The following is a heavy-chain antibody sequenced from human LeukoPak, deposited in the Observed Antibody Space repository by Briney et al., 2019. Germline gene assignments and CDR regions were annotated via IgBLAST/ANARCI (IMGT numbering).Heavy chain of an antibody. CDR3: ARDTNDYGDYGLLFDY. CDR2: ISAYNGNT. V-gene: IGHV1-18*01. CDR1: GGTFSSYG. D-gene: IGHD4-17*01. Sequence: GASVKVSCKASGGTFSSYGISWVRQAPGQGLEWMGWISAYNGNTNYAQKLQGRVTMTTDTSTSTAYMELRSLRSDDTAVYYCARDTNDYGDYGLLFDYWGQGTLVTVSS. J-gene: IGHJ4*02.